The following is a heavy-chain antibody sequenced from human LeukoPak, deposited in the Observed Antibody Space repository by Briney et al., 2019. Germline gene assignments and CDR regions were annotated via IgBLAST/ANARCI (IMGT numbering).Heavy chain of an antibody. Sequence: GGSLRLSCAASGFKLSTYWMSWVRQVPGKGLEWVANIKQDGSEKYYVDSVKGRFTISRDNAKNSLYLQMNSLRAEDTAVYYCVRMGRYGDYDYWGQGTLVTVSS. CDR1: GFKLSTYW. J-gene: IGHJ4*02. CDR3: VRMGRYGDYDY. CDR2: IKQDGSEK. V-gene: IGHV3-7*01. D-gene: IGHD4-17*01.